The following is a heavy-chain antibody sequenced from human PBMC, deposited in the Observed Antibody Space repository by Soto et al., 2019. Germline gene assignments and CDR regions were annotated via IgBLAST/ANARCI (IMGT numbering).Heavy chain of an antibody. CDR2: IYYIGST. Sequence: SETLSLTCTVSGGSISSGGYYWSWVRQPPGKGLEWIGYIYYIGSTYYNPSLKSRVTISVDTSKNQLSLKLSPVTAADTAVYYCARRHSSSWPHYYYYGMDVWGQGTTVTVSS. CDR3: ARRHSSSWPHYYYYGMDV. V-gene: IGHV4-30-4*01. CDR1: GGSISSGGYY. D-gene: IGHD6-13*01. J-gene: IGHJ6*02.